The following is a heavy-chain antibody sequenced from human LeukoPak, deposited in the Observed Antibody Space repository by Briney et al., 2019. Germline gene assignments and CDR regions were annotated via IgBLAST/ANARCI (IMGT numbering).Heavy chain of an antibody. CDR1: GGTFSSYA. J-gene: IGHJ4*02. D-gene: IGHD1-7*01. CDR3: ARGPPTLTGTSGTDY. V-gene: IGHV1-69*05. Sequence: GSSVKVSCKASGGTFSSYAISWVRQAPGQGLEWMGGIIPIFGTANYAQKFQGRVTITTDESTSTAYMELSSLRSEDTAVYYCARGPPTLTGTSGTDYWGQGTLVTVSS. CDR2: IIPIFGTA.